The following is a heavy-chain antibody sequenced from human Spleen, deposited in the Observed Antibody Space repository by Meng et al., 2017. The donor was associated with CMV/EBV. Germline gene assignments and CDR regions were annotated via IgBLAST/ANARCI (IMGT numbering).Heavy chain of an antibody. Sequence: GESLKISCAASGFTFSDYYMSWIRRAPGKGLEWLSYIGSSDYLIYYADSVKGRFTISRDNAKNSLFLQMNGLRAEDTAVYYCARVGIRWYFDLWGRGTLVTVSS. J-gene: IGHJ2*01. V-gene: IGHV3-11*04. D-gene: IGHD1-26*01. CDR3: ARVGIRWYFDL. CDR2: IGSSDYLI. CDR1: GFTFSDYY.